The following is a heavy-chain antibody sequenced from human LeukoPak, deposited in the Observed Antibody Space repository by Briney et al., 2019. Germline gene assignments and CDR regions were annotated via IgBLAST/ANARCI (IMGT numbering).Heavy chain of an antibody. CDR1: GFTFSSYG. Sequence: GGSLRLSCAASGFTFSSYGMHWVRQAPGKGLEWVAVISFDGNTRYYTDSVKGRFTISRDNSKNTLYLQMNSLRAEDTAVYYCAKEMSSSNIDHCGQGTLVTVSS. V-gene: IGHV3-30*18. J-gene: IGHJ4*02. CDR3: AKEMSSSNIDH. CDR2: ISFDGNTR. D-gene: IGHD2-2*01.